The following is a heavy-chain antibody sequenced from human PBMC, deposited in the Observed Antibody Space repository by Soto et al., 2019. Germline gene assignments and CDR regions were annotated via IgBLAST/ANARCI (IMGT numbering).Heavy chain of an antibody. V-gene: IGHV1-2*02. D-gene: IGHD3-3*01. Sequence: ASVKVSCKASGYTFTGYYMHWVRQAPGQGLKWMGWINPNSGGTNYAQKFQGRVTMTRDTSISTAYMELSRLRSDDTAVYYCARENGRFLEWAYGMDVWGQGTTVTVSS. CDR2: INPNSGGT. J-gene: IGHJ6*02. CDR3: ARENGRFLEWAYGMDV. CDR1: GYTFTGYY.